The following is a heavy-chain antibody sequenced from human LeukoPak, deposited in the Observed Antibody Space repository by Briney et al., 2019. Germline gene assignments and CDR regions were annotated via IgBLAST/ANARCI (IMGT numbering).Heavy chain of an antibody. CDR1: GFTFSNYW. V-gene: IGHV3-7*01. CDR2: IIQGGSEK. Sequence: GGSLRLSCAASGFTFSNYWMSWVRQAPGKGLEWVAYIIQGGSEKYYVDSVKGRFTISRDSAKNSLYLQMNSLRAEDTAVYYCARHSYYAFRSGYPTDDYYYYMDVWGKGTTVTVSS. J-gene: IGHJ6*03. D-gene: IGHD3-3*01. CDR3: ARHSYYAFRSGYPTDDYYYYMDV.